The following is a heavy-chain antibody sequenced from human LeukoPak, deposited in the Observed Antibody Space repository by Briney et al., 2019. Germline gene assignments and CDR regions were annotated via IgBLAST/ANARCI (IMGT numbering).Heavy chain of an antibody. J-gene: IGHJ4*02. D-gene: IGHD2-2*01. CDR3: ATEGYQLLVAYDY. CDR1: GFTFSSYW. Sequence: GGSLRLSCAASGFTFSSYWMSWVRQAPGKGLEWVANIKQDGSEKYYVDSVKGRFTISRDNAKNSLYLQMNSLRAEDTAVYYCATEGYQLLVAYDYWGQGTLVTVSS. CDR2: IKQDGSEK. V-gene: IGHV3-7*04.